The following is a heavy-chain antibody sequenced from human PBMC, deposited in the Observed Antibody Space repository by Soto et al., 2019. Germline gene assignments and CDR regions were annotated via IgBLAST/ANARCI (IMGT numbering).Heavy chain of an antibody. CDR3: ARVYGRGLRFLEWFDY. CDR1: GGSFSGYY. V-gene: IGHV4-34*01. D-gene: IGHD3-3*01. J-gene: IGHJ5*01. CDR2: INHSGST. Sequence: SETLSLTCAVYGGSFSGYYWSWIRQPPGKGLEWIGEINHSGSTNYNPSLKSRVTKSVDTSKNQFSLKLSSVTAADTAVYYCARVYGRGLRFLEWFDYWGQGTLVTVSS.